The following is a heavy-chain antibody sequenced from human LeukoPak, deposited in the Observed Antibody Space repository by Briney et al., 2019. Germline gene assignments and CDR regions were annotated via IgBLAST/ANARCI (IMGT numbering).Heavy chain of an antibody. D-gene: IGHD2-21*02. V-gene: IGHV3-20*04. J-gene: IGHJ4*02. CDR3: AKDPRAYCGGDCYFHY. Sequence: GGSLRLSCAASGFTFDDYGMSWVRHAPGKGLEWVSGINWNGGSTGYADSVKGRFTISRDNAKNSLYLQMNSLRAEDTALYYCAKDPRAYCGGDCYFHYWGQGTLVTVSS. CDR2: INWNGGST. CDR1: GFTFDDYG.